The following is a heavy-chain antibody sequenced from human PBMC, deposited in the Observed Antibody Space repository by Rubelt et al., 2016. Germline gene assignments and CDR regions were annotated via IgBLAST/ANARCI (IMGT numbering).Heavy chain of an antibody. CDR3: AGGLAGAAAAQRRVWFDP. J-gene: IGHJ5*02. CDR1: GGSFSGYY. D-gene: IGHD6-13*01. V-gene: IGHV4-34*01. Sequence: QVQLQQWGAGLLKPSETLSLTCAVYGGSFSGYYWSWIRQPPGKGLEWIGEINHSGSTNYNPALKSRVPVQVNSTMNSYTLKRSTVTAADMAGYCGAGGLAGAAAAQRRVWFDPWGQGTLVTVSS. CDR2: INHSGST.